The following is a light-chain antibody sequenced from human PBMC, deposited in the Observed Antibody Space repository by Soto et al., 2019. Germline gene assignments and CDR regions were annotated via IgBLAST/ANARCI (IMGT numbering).Light chain of an antibody. V-gene: IGKV1-27*01. J-gene: IGKJ2*01. CDR2: AAS. CDR1: QGIRNY. Sequence: DIQMTQSPSSLSASVGDRVTITCRASQGIRNYLAWYQQRPGKVPKLLIYAASTLQSGVPSRFSGSGSGTDFTLTISSLQPEDVAVYYCQQYNDWPSNTFGQGTKLEIK. CDR3: QQYNDWPSNT.